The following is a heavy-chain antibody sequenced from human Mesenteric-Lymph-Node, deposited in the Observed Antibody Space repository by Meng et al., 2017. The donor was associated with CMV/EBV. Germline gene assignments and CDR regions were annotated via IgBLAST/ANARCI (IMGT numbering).Heavy chain of an antibody. CDR3: AKNFDWNDAY. CDR2: INPDGTNT. D-gene: IGHD1-1*01. CDR1: GFTFSTYW. Sequence: LSCAASGFTFSTYWMHWVRQAPGKGLLWVSRINPDGTNTYYADSVKGRFTISRDNAQNTLYLQMNSLRAEDTGVYYCAKNFDWNDAYWGQGILVTVSS. V-gene: IGHV3-74*01. J-gene: IGHJ4*02.